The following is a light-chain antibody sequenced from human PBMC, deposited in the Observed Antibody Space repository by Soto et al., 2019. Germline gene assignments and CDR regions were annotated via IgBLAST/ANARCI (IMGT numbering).Light chain of an antibody. Sequence: IQMTQSPSSLSASVGDRVTITCRASQSIRTYLNWYQQKPGIPPKFLIYVASTLQSGVPSRFSGSGSGTDFTLTITSLQPEDFATYYCQQSYRSPYTFGQGTKLEVK. CDR1: QSIRTY. J-gene: IGKJ2*01. CDR2: VAS. V-gene: IGKV1-39*01. CDR3: QQSYRSPYT.